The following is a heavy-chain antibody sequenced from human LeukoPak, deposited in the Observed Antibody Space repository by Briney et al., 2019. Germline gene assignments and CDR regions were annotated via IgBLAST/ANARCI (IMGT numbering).Heavy chain of an antibody. CDR2: IIPIFGTV. Sequence: SVKVSCKASGGTFSSYAISWVRQAPGQGLEWMGGIIPIFGTVNHAQKFRGRVTITADKSTSTVYMELSSLRSEDTAVYYCARTDLERYYYMDVWGKGTTVTVSS. D-gene: IGHD5-24*01. CDR1: GGTFSSYA. J-gene: IGHJ6*03. CDR3: ARTDLERYYYMDV. V-gene: IGHV1-69*06.